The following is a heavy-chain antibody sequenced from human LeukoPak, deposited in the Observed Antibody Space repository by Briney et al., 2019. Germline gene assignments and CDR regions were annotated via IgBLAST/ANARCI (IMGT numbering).Heavy chain of an antibody. CDR1: GGTFSSYA. J-gene: IGHJ5*02. Sequence: SVKVSCKXSGGTFSSYAISWVRQSPGQGLEWVGGIIPIFGTANYAQKFQGRVTITADESTSTAYMELSSLRSEDTAVYYCASTHSSGWYIWFDPWGQGTLVTVSS. CDR2: IIPIFGTA. V-gene: IGHV1-69*13. CDR3: ASTHSSGWYIWFDP. D-gene: IGHD6-19*01.